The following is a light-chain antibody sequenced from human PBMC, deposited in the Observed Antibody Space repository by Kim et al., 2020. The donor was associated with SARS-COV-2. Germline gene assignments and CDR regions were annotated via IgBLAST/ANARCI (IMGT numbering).Light chain of an antibody. CDR3: KQRYNWPLT. Sequence: EIVLTQSPATLSLSPGERATLSCRASQSVSKSLAWYQQEPGQAPRLLIYDASNRATGIPARFSGSGSGTDFTLTISSLEPEDSAVYYCKQRYNWPLTFGGGTKVDIK. J-gene: IGKJ4*01. CDR1: QSVSKS. CDR2: DAS. V-gene: IGKV3-11*01.